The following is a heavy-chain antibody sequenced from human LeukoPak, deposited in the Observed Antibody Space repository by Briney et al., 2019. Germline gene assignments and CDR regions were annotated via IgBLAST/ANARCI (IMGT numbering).Heavy chain of an antibody. CDR3: ARDIGQDNSGYRGCLDP. Sequence: ASVKVSCKASGYTFTDYHIHWVQQAPGQGLEWMGWINSKGGGTNYAQKFQGRVTMTRDTSISTAYMELSRLRSDDTAVYYCARDIGQDNSGYRGCLDPWGQGTLVTVSS. J-gene: IGHJ5*02. D-gene: IGHD3-22*01. V-gene: IGHV1-2*02. CDR1: GYTFTDYH. CDR2: INSKGGGT.